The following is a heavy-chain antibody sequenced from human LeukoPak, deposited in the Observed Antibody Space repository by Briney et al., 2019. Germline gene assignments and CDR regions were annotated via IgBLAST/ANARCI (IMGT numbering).Heavy chain of an antibody. Sequence: GGSLRLSCAASGFNFATKYMNWVRQAPGKGREWDSIIYSGATTYYPDSVRGRFTNNRDTSKNMVSLQMNSLRAEDTAVYFCARLGEHYHCHLDLWGRGTLVTVSS. J-gene: IGHJ2*01. CDR1: GFNFATKY. CDR2: IYSGATT. D-gene: IGHD3-10*01. V-gene: IGHV3-53*01. CDR3: ARLGEHYHCHLDL.